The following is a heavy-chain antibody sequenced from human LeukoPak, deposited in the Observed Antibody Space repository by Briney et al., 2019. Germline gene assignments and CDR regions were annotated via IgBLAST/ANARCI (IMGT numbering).Heavy chain of an antibody. CDR3: AQIGYNYWYFDL. CDR1: GFTFSSYT. V-gene: IGHV3-23*01. Sequence: GGSLRLSCAASGFTFSSYTMSWVRQAPGKGLEWVSAISGSGGSTYYADSVKGRFTISRDNSKNTLYLQMNSLRAEDTAVFYCAQIGYNYWYFDLWGRGTLVTVSS. D-gene: IGHD5-24*01. J-gene: IGHJ2*01. CDR2: ISGSGGST.